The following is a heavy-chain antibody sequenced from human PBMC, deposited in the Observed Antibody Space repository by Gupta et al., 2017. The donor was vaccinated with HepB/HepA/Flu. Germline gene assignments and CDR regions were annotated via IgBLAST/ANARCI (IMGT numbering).Heavy chain of an antibody. CDR2: ISSGSSNI. J-gene: IGHJ6*02. CDR3: AKDLLYCGGGNCYMRLNMDV. CDR1: GFDFSLYS. D-gene: IGHD2-15*01. Sequence: EVPVVESGGGLVKPGGSLRLSCAASGFDFSLYSMTWARQAPGKGLEWVGSISSGSSNIFHGDSVKGRFTISRDNSKNSLYLQMNSLRAEDTAVYHCAKDLLYCGGGNCYMRLNMDVWGQGTAVTVSS. V-gene: IGHV3-21*01.